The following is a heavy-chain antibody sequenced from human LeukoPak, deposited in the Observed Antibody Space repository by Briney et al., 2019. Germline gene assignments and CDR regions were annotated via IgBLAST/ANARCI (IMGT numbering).Heavy chain of an antibody. CDR2: INWNGAST. D-gene: IGHD3-10*02. CDR3: AELGITMIGGV. V-gene: IGHV3-20*04. CDR1: GFTFDEYG. Sequence: PGGSLRLSCAASGFTFDEYGMNWVRQAPEKGLEWVSGINWNGASTNYADSVQGRFTISRDNAKNSLYPQMNSLRAEDTAVYYCAELGITMIGGVWGKGTTVTISS. J-gene: IGHJ6*04.